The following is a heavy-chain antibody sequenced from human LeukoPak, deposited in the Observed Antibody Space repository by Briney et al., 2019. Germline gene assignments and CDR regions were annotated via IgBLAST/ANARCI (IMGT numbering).Heavy chain of an antibody. CDR2: ISYDGSNK. Sequence: GGSLRLSCAASGFTFSSYAMHWVRQAPGKGLEWVAVISYDGSNKYYAGSVKGRFTISRDNAKNSLYLQMNSLRAEDTAVYYCAREGRYVGARGSFDCWGQGTLVTVSS. CDR3: AREGRYVGARGSFDC. CDR1: GFTFSSYA. D-gene: IGHD1-26*01. V-gene: IGHV3-30-3*01. J-gene: IGHJ4*02.